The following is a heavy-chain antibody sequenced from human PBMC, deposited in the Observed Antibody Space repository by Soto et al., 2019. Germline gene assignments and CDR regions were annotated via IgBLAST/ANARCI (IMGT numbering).Heavy chain of an antibody. D-gene: IGHD3-3*01. CDR3: AKDVTYYDFWSGCPPPESFDY. J-gene: IGHJ4*02. CDR2: ISGSGGST. Sequence: SLRLSCAASGFTFSSYAMSWVRQAPGKGLEWVSAISGSGGSTYYADSVKGRFTISRDNSKNTLYLQMNSLRAEDTAVYYCAKDVTYYDFWSGCPPPESFDYWGQGTRVNVSS. V-gene: IGHV3-23*01. CDR1: GFTFSSYA.